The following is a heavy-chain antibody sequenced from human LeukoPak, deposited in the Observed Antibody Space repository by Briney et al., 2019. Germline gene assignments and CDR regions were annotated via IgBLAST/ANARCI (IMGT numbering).Heavy chain of an antibody. CDR2: MNPNSGNT. V-gene: IGHV1-8*01. CDR3: ARMVGRRRWLQP. Sequence: ASVKVSCKASGYTFTSYDINWVRQATGQGLEWMGWMNPNSGNTGYAQKFQGRVTMARNTSISTAYMELSSLRSEDTAVYYCARMVGRRRWLQPWGQGTLVTVSS. J-gene: IGHJ4*02. D-gene: IGHD5-24*01. CDR1: GYTFTSYD.